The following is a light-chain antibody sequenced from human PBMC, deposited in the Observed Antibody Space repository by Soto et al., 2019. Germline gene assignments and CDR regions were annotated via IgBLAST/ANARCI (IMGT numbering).Light chain of an antibody. CDR3: QQYGASPYT. CDR2: GAS. V-gene: IGKV3-20*01. CDR1: QTVDIIN. J-gene: IGKJ2*01. Sequence: EIVLTQSPGTLSLSPGERATLSCRASQTVDIINLAWYQQKPGQAPRLLIYGASSWASGVPARFSGRGSGTDFTLTISRLEPADSAVYYCQQYGASPYTFGQGTKLEIK.